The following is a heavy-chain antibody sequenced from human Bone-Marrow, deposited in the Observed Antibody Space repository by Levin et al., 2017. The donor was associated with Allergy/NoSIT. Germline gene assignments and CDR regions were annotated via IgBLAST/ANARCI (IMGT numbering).Heavy chain of an antibody. V-gene: IGHV3-23*01. CDR3: AKDMWLSTAVAYFFDS. J-gene: IGHJ4*02. D-gene: IGHD5-18*01. Sequence: GESLKISCAASGFAFSNYAMSWVRQAPGTGPEWVATISGTGAKITYADSAKGRFTISRDNSRNTVSLQLNSLRAEDTAIYSCAKDMWLSTAVAYFFDSWGQGTLVTVS. CDR1: GFAFSNYA. CDR2: ISGTGAKI.